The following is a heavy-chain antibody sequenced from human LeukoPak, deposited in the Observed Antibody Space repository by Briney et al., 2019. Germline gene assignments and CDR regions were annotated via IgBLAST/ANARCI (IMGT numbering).Heavy chain of an antibody. Sequence: GGSLRLSCAASGFTFSSYAMSWVRQAPGKGLEWVSAINASGGSTYYADSVKGRFTISRDNSKNTLYLQMNSLRAEDTAVYYCAKAQGWNYENWFDPWGQGTLVTVSS. J-gene: IGHJ5*02. V-gene: IGHV3-23*01. CDR1: GFTFSSYA. CDR2: INASGGST. CDR3: AKAQGWNYENWFDP. D-gene: IGHD1-7*01.